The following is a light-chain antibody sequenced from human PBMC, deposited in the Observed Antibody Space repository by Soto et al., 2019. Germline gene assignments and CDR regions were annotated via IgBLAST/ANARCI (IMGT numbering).Light chain of an antibody. V-gene: IGKV3D-15*01. CDR3: QQYNNWPIT. J-gene: IGKJ5*01. CDR2: GAS. CDR1: QSVSSN. Sequence: IVMTQSPATLSVSPGERATLSCRASQSVSSNLAWYQQKPGQAPRLLIYGASTRATGIPARFSGGGSGTEFTLTISSLQSEDFAVYYCQQYNNWPITFGQGTRLEVK.